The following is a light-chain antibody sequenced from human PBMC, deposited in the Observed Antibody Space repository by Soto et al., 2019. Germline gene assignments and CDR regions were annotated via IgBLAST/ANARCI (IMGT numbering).Light chain of an antibody. CDR2: GAS. V-gene: IGKV3-15*01. J-gene: IGKJ4*01. CDR3: QQYSSWPLT. Sequence: IVISQPPATLSVSPGDTVILSCRASQDIRSSLAWYQQTPGQAPRLLIYGASIRATGVPDTFSGSGSGTEFTLSISSLQSEHLGVYYCQQYSSWPLTFGGGTKVDIK. CDR1: QDIRSS.